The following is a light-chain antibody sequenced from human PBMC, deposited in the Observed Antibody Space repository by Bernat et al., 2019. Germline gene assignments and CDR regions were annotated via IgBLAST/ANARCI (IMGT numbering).Light chain of an antibody. Sequence: DIVLTQTPLLSPVTLGQPASISCRSSQRLVQSNGNSYLSWLQQRPGQPPRLLIYEISNRFSGVPDRLSGSGAGTDFTLKISRVEAEDVGLYYCMQVTQFPYTLGQGTKLEIK. CDR3: MQVTQFPYT. J-gene: IGKJ2*01. CDR2: EIS. CDR1: QRLVQSNGNSY. V-gene: IGKV2-24*01.